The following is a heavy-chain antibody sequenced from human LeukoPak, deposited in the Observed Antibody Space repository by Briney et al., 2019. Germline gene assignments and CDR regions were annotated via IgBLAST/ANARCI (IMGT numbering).Heavy chain of an antibody. D-gene: IGHD6-13*01. CDR3: VRDFGPDSSSAMDV. CDR1: GGTFSSYA. CDR2: IIPIFGVP. J-gene: IGHJ6*02. Sequence: SVKVSCKASGGTFSSYAISWVRQAPGQGLEWMGRIIPIFGVPNYAQKFQGRVTITADKSTSTAYMELSSLRSEDTAVYYCVRDFGPDSSSAMDVWGQGTTVTVSS. V-gene: IGHV1-69*04.